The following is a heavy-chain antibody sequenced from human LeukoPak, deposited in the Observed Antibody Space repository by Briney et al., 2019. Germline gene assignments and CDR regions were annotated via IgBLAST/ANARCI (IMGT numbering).Heavy chain of an antibody. V-gene: IGHV3-23*01. J-gene: IGHJ4*02. CDR2: TVSGGSPNT. CDR3: TKAPIVSCSGAFCYPFDS. D-gene: IGHD2-15*01. CDR1: GFYFANYA. Sequence: GGSLRLSCAASGFYFANYAMSWVRPAPGKGLEWVSATVSGGSPNTYHADSVKGRFTISRDHSKNTLFLQMNSLRAEDTAIYYCTKAPIVSCSGAFCYPFDSWGQGTLVTVSS.